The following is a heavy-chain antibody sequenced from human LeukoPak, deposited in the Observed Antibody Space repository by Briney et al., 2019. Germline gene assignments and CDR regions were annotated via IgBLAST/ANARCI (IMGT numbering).Heavy chain of an antibody. CDR3: ARDDSITGTT. J-gene: IGHJ4*02. V-gene: IGHV4-31*03. Sequence: SQTLSLTCTVSGGSISSGGYYWSWIRQHPGKGLEWIGYIYYSGSTYYNPSLKSRLTISVDTSKNQFSLKLSSVTAADTAVYYCARDDSITGTTWGQGTLVTVSS. CDR1: GGSISSGGYY. CDR2: IYYSGST. D-gene: IGHD1-20*01.